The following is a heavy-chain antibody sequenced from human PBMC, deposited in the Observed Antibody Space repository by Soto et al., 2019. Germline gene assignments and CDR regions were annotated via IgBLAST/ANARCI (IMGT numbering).Heavy chain of an antibody. CDR1: GVSISSYY. V-gene: IGHV4-59*01. CDR2: IYYSGST. J-gene: IGHJ2*01. CDR3: ARGRGGYFDL. Sequence: QVQLQESGPGLVKPSETLSLTCTVSGVSISSYYWSWIRQPPGKGLEWIGYIYYSGSTNYHPSLKSGVTISVDTSKNQFSLKLSSVTGADTAVYYCARGRGGYFDLWGRGTLVTVSS.